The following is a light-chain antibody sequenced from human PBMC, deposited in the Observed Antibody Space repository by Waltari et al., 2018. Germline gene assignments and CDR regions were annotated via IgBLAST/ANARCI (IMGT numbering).Light chain of an antibody. CDR2: SNN. CDR3: ITWEDGQNGWV. J-gene: IGLJ3*02. V-gene: IGLV1-44*01. CDR1: SSHFGTTT. Sequence: QFLLTHPPSPSGTPGQRVPISCAGRSSHFGTTTVNWYQHLPRAAPKLLIYSNNRRASAVPHLFSGSNTGTSASLGIDGSRSEDEADYYRITWEDGQNGWVYGGGTKTTVL.